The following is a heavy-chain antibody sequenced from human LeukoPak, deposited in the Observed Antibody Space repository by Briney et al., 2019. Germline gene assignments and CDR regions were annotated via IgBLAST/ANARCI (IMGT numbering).Heavy chain of an antibody. CDR1: GGTFSSYA. Sequence: ASVKVSCKASGGTFSSYAISWVRQAPGQGLEWMGRIIPILGIANYAQKFQGRVTITADKSTSTAYMELSRLTYDDTAVYYCARDLATVATPYFDYWGQGALVTVSS. D-gene: IGHD4-23*01. CDR2: IIPILGIA. J-gene: IGHJ4*02. CDR3: ARDLATVATPYFDY. V-gene: IGHV1-69*04.